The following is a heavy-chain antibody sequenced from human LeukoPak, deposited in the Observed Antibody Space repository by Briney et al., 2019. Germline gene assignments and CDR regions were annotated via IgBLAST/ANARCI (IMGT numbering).Heavy chain of an antibody. CDR2: ISGSGGST. Sequence: PGGSLRLSCAASGYTFSSYAMSWVPHAPGGGLECVSAISGSGGSTYYADSVKGRFTISRDNSKNTLYLQMNSLRAEDTAVYYCAKEPTLRPEDYFDYWGQGTLVTVSS. J-gene: IGHJ4*02. CDR1: GYTFSSYA. CDR3: AKEPTLRPEDYFDY. D-gene: IGHD4-17*01. V-gene: IGHV3-23*01.